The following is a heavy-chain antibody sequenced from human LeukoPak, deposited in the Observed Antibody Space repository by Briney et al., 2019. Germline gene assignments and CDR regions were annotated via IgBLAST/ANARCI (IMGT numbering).Heavy chain of an antibody. CDR2: INHSGST. D-gene: IGHD3-10*01. CDR1: GGSFSGYY. CDR3: ARGGLLWFGELLTTRPFDY. J-gene: IGHJ4*02. Sequence: PSETLSLTCAVYGGSFSGYYWSWIRQPPGKGLEWIGEINHSGSTNYNPSLKSRVTISVDTSKNQFSLKLSSVTAADTAVYYCARGGLLWFGELLTTRPFDYWGQGTLVTVSS. V-gene: IGHV4-34*01.